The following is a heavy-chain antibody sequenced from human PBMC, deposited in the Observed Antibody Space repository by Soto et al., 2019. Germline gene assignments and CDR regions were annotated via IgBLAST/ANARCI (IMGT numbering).Heavy chain of an antibody. Sequence: QVQLQESGPGLVKPSQTLSLTCTVSGGSISSGGYYWSWIRQHPGKGLEWIGYIYYSGSTYYNPSLKSRVTISVDTSKNQFSLKLSSVTAAATAVYYCARVCGGECSHGMDVWGQGTTVTVSS. D-gene: IGHD2-21*01. CDR1: GGSISSGGYY. J-gene: IGHJ6*02. CDR2: IYYSGST. CDR3: ARVCGGECSHGMDV. V-gene: IGHV4-31*03.